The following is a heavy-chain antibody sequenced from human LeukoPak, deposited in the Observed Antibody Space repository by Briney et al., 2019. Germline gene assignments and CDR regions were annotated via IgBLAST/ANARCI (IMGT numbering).Heavy chain of an antibody. CDR2: MNPNSGNT. J-gene: IGHJ6*03. CDR3: ARGATMVRGVNFYYYYYMDV. CDR1: GYTFTSYD. Sequence: AAVKVSCKASGYTFTSYDINWVRQATGQGLEWMGWMNPNSGNTGYAQKFQGRVTMTRNTSISTAYMELSSLRSEDTAVYYCARGATMVRGVNFYYYYYMDVWGKGTTVTISS. D-gene: IGHD3-10*01. V-gene: IGHV1-8*01.